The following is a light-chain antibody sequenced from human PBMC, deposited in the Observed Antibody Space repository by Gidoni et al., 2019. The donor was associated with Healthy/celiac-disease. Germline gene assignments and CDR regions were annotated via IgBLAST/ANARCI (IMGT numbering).Light chain of an antibody. CDR2: GAS. J-gene: IGKJ4*01. CDR3: QQYNNWPSLT. CDR1: QSVSSN. V-gene: IGKV3-15*01. Sequence: EIVMTQSPATLSVSPGERATLSCRASQSVSSNLAWYQKKTGQAPRLLIYGASTRATGIPARFSGSGSGTEFTLTISSLQSEDFAVYYCQQYNNWPSLTFGGGTKVEIK.